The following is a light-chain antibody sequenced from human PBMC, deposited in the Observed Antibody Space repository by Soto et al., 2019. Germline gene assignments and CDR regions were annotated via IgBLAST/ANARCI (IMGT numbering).Light chain of an antibody. CDR2: TTS. V-gene: IGKV1-17*01. CDR3: QQYHTSSIT. CDR1: QGIGND. Sequence: DIQMTQSPSSLSASVGDRVTIPCRASQGIGNDLNWYQQKPGKAPKRLIFTTSNLQNGVPSRFSGSGSGTEFTLTIDRLQPDDFATYYCQQYHTSSITFGQGTRLEI. J-gene: IGKJ5*01.